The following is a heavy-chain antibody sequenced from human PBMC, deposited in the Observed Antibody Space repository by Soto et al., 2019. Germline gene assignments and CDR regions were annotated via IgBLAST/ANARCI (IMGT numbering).Heavy chain of an antibody. V-gene: IGHV3-9*01. D-gene: IGHD2-2*01. J-gene: IGHJ4*02. CDR3: AKDGYCSSTSCYGYDFED. Sequence: EVQLVDSGGVLVQPGRSLRLSCAASGFTFADYAIHWVRQAPGKGLEWGSGISWNSGPIGYADSVKGRFTISRDNAKISLSLQMNSLRAEDTALYYCAKDGYCSSTSCYGYDFEDWGQGNLVTVSS. CDR1: GFTFADYA. CDR2: ISWNSGPI.